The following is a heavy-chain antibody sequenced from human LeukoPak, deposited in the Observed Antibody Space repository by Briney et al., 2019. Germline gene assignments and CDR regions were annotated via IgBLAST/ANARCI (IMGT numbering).Heavy chain of an antibody. CDR2: IKQDGSEK. V-gene: IGHV3-7*01. J-gene: IGHJ4*02. Sequence: GGSLRLSCAASGFTFRNYWMTWVRQAPGKGLGWVAKIKQDGSEKNCVDSVKGRFTISRDNAKNSLYLQMNSLRAEDTAVYYCARDTTMDTAMAIDYWGQGTLVTVSS. CDR3: ARDTTMDTAMAIDY. CDR1: GFTFRNYW. D-gene: IGHD5-18*01.